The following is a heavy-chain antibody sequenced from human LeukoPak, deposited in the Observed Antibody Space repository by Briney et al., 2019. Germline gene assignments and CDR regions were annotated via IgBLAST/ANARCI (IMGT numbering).Heavy chain of an antibody. V-gene: IGHV3-48*04. CDR3: ARVGLYCSSTSCYLSNYYYYYMDV. CDR1: GFTFSSYS. Sequence: GGSLRLSCAASGFTFSSYSMNWVRQAPGKGLEWVSYISSSSSTIYYADSVKGRFTISRDNAKNLLYLQMNSLRAEDTAVYYCARVGLYCSSTSCYLSNYYYYYMDVWGKGTTVTVSS. D-gene: IGHD2-2*01. J-gene: IGHJ6*03. CDR2: ISSSSSTI.